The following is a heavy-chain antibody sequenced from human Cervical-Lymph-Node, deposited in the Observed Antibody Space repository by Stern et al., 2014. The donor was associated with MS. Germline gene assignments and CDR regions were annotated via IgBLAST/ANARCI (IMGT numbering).Heavy chain of an antibody. V-gene: IGHV3-33*01. Sequence: VQLVESGGGVVQPGRYLRLSCAASGFTFSSYGMHWVRQAPGKGLEWVAVIWYDGSNKYYADSVKGRFTISRDNSKNTLYLQMNSLRGEDTAVYYCAREGGNTAEYFQHWGQGTLVTVSS. CDR1: GFTFSSYG. J-gene: IGHJ1*01. CDR2: IWYDGSNK. CDR3: AREGGNTAEYFQH. D-gene: IGHD4-23*01.